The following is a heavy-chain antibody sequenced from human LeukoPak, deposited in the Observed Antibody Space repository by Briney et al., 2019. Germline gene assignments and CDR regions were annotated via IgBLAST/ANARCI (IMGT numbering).Heavy chain of an antibody. Sequence: SETLSLTCAVYGGSFSGYYWSWIRQPPGKGLEGIGEINHSGSTNHNPSLKSRVTISVDTSKNQFSLKLSSVTAADTAVYYCARVPPLGNSVDYWGQGTLVTVSS. J-gene: IGHJ4*02. V-gene: IGHV4-34*01. CDR3: ARVPPLGNSVDY. CDR2: INHSGST. CDR1: GGSFSGYY. D-gene: IGHD1-26*01.